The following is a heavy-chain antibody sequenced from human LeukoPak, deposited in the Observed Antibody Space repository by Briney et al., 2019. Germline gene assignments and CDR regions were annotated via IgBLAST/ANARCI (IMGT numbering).Heavy chain of an antibody. CDR3: AKDRVVRGVTVADY. CDR1: GFTFSSYS. Sequence: GGSLRLSCAASGFTFSSYSMKWVRQAPGKGLEWVSSISSSSSDIYYADSVKGRFTISRDNAKNSLYLQMNSLRAEDTALYYCAKDRVVRGVTVADYWGQGTLVTVSS. V-gene: IGHV3-21*04. D-gene: IGHD3-10*01. J-gene: IGHJ4*02. CDR2: ISSSSSDI.